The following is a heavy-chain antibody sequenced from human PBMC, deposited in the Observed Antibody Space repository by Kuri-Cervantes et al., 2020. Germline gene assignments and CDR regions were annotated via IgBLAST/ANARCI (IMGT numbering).Heavy chain of an antibody. CDR3: ARGRGVKYDFWSGYHDDAFDI. CDR1: GGSFSGYY. D-gene: IGHD3-3*01. CDR2: INHSGST. Sequence: SETLSLTCAVFGGSFSGYYWSWIRQPPGKGLGWIGEINHSGSTNYNPSLKSRVTISVDTSKNQFSLKLSSVTAADTAVYYCARGRGVKYDFWSGYHDDAFDIWGQGTMVTVSS. V-gene: IGHV4-34*01. J-gene: IGHJ3*02.